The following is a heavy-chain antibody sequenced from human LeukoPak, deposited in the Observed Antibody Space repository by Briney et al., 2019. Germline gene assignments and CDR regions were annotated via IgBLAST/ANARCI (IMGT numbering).Heavy chain of an antibody. V-gene: IGHV3-73*01. CDR3: TLGGYCSSTSCLGSNWFDP. D-gene: IGHD2-2*01. Sequence: PGGSLRLSCAASGFTFSGSAMHWVGQAHGKGLERVGRIRSKAKSYATAYAASVKGRFTISRDDSKNTAYLQMNSLKTEDTAVYYCTLGGYCSSTSCLGSNWFDPWGQGTLVTVSS. J-gene: IGHJ5*02. CDR1: GFTFSGSA. CDR2: IRSKAKSYAT.